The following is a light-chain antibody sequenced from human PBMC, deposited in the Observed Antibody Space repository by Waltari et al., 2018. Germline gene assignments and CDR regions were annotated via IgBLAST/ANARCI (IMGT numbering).Light chain of an antibody. V-gene: IGKV3D-15*01. CDR1: QSMSTN. Sequence: EIVITQSPATVPVSPGERATLPCRASQSMSTNLAWYQQNPGQAPRLRISGASTRATRIAVRFSGSASGTGFTLTISSLQSEDFGLYYCQQYNNWPLTVTFGQGTRLDI. CDR3: QQYNNWPLTVT. J-gene: IGKJ5*01. CDR2: GAS.